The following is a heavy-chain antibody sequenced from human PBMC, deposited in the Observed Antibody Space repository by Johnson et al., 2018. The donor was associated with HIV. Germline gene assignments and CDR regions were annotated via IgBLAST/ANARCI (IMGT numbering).Heavy chain of an antibody. CDR2: IYSGGST. CDR3: AKDRGGYYVSCCYGAFDI. V-gene: IGHV3-66*02. J-gene: IGHJ3*02. CDR1: GLTVRSNY. Sequence: VQLVESGGGLVQPGGSLRLSCAASGLTVRSNYMSWVRQAPGKGLEWVSLIYSGGSTYYADSVKGRFTISRDNSKNTLYLQMNSLRAEDTAVEYCAKDRGGYYVSCCYGAFDIWGQGTMVTVSS. D-gene: IGHD3-22*01.